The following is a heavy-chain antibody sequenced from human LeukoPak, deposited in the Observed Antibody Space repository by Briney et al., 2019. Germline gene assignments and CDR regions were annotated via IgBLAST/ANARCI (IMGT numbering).Heavy chain of an antibody. D-gene: IGHD3-16*01. CDR1: GYIFSGYH. CDR2: INPNTGGT. CDR3: ARSLGTYWGKDFLNWFDP. J-gene: IGHJ5*02. Sequence: ASVKVSCKASGYIFSGYHIHWVRQAPGQGLEWMGWINPNTGGTNFAPKFHGRVSMTRDTSLSTAFMELISLKSEDTAIYYCARSLGTYWGKDFLNWFDPWGQGTLVTVSS. V-gene: IGHV1-2*02.